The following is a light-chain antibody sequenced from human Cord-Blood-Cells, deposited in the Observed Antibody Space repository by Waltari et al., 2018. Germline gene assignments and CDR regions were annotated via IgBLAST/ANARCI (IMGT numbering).Light chain of an antibody. Sequence: QSALTQPASVSGSPGQSLTISCPGTSSDVGGYNYVSWYQQHPGKAPKLMIYDVSNRPSVVSNRFGCSKACNTASLTISGLQDEEDADYYCGSYTSSSTLVFGGGTKLTVL. V-gene: IGLV2-14*01. CDR2: DVS. CDR3: GSYTSSSTLV. CDR1: SSDVGGYNY. J-gene: IGLJ2*01.